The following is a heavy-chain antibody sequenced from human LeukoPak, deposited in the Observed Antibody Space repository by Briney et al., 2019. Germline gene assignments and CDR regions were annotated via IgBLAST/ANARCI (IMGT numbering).Heavy chain of an antibody. V-gene: IGHV4-34*01. CDR2: INHSGST. CDR3: ARGPQRGSFYCYYYYMDV. J-gene: IGHJ6*03. D-gene: IGHD5-12*01. Sequence: SETLSLTCAVYGGSFSGYYWSWIRQPPGKGLEWIGEINHSGSTNYNPSLKSRVTISVDTSKNQFSLKLSSVTAADTAVYYCARGPQRGSFYCYYYYMDVWGKGTTVTVSS. CDR1: GGSFSGYY.